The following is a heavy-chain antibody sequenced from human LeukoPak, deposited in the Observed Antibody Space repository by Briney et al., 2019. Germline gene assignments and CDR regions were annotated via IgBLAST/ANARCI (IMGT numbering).Heavy chain of an antibody. J-gene: IGHJ6*03. D-gene: IGHD3-22*01. CDR3: ARLVDYYDSSGYYTLGYYYYYMDV. V-gene: IGHV4-4*09. Sequence: SETLSLTCTVSGGSVSSYYWSWIRQPPGKGLEWIGYIYTSGSTNYNPSLKSRVTISVDTSKNQFSLKLSSVTAADTAVYYCARLVDYYDSSGYYTLGYYYYYMDVWGKGTTVTVSS. CDR2: IYTSGST. CDR1: GGSVSSYY.